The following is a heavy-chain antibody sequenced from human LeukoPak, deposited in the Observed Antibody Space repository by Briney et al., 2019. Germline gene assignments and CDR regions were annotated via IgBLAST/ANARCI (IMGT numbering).Heavy chain of an antibody. CDR2: IYYSGST. J-gene: IGHJ3*02. Sequence: SETLSLTCTVSGGSISSSSYYWGWIRQPPGKGLEWIGSIYYSGSTNYNPSLKSRVTISVDTSKNQFSLKLSSVTAADTAVYYCARGGGIRSAFDIWGQGTMVTVSS. CDR1: GGSISSSSYY. D-gene: IGHD3-3*02. CDR3: ARGGGIRSAFDI. V-gene: IGHV4-39*07.